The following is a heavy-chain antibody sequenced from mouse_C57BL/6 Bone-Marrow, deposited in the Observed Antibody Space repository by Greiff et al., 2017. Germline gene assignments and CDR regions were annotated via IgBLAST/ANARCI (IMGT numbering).Heavy chain of an antibody. J-gene: IGHJ1*03. V-gene: IGHV14-1*01. CDR3: TTPYGSSYWYFDV. CDR2: IDPEDGDT. Sequence: QLQQSGAELVRPGASVKLSCTASGFNIKDYYMHWVKQRPEQGLEWIGRIDPEDGDTEYAPKFQGKATMTADTSSNTAYLQLSSLTSEDTAVYYCTTPYGSSYWYFDVWGTGTTVTVSS. CDR1: GFNIKDYY. D-gene: IGHD1-1*01.